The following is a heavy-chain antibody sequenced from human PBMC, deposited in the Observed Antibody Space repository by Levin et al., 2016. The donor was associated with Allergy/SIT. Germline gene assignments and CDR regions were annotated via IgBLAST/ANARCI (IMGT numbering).Heavy chain of an antibody. Sequence: SETLSLTCTVSGGSINTYYWGWIRQSAGKGLEWIGRVSTGGSIMYNPSLKSRVTMSVDTSKNQLSLKLTSVTAADTAVYYCAIKWGYSWGQHYFDHWGQGALVTVSS. D-gene: IGHD2-15*01. CDR2: VSTGGSI. CDR1: GGSINTYY. J-gene: IGHJ4*02. V-gene: IGHV4-4*07. CDR3: AIKWGYSWGQHYFDH.